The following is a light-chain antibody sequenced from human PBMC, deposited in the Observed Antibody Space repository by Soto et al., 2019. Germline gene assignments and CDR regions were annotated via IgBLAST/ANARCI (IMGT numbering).Light chain of an antibody. CDR1: QSVNIY. Sequence: EIVLTQSPGTLSLSPGERATLSCRASQSVNIYLAWYQQKPGQAPRLLIYDASNRATGIPARFSGSGSGTDFSLTISRLEPEDFAVYYCHQYDNAPQTYGQGTKVDIK. J-gene: IGKJ2*01. CDR3: HQYDNAPQT. CDR2: DAS. V-gene: IGKV3-20*01.